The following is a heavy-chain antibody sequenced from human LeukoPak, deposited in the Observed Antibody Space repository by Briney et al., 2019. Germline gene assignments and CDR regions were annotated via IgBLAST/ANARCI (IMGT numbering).Heavy chain of an antibody. CDR3: AKTIASLGSGARYFDP. J-gene: IGHJ5*02. CDR2: MHPGESEI. V-gene: IGHV5-51*01. CDR1: GYSFTNYW. D-gene: IGHD5/OR15-5a*01. Sequence: GESLKISCKASGYSFTNYWIAWVRQKPGNGLEWMGIMHPGESEINYSPSFEGQVTISADTSISTAYLEWYSLKASDSAIYYCAKTIASLGSGARYFDPWGQGTMITVSS.